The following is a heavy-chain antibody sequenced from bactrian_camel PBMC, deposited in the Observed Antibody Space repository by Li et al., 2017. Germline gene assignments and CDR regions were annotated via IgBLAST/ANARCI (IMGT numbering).Heavy chain of an antibody. CDR1: GDAAISSC. CDR3: AARKVARGSHFSLGRAPALRRDEYNF. D-gene: IGHD2*01. V-gene: IGHV3S1*01. CDR2: LYRRGGST. Sequence: HVQLVESGGGSVQAGGSLTLSCVVSGDAAISSCVAWFRQYPAKEREGVAALYRRGGSTYYSDDVKGRFTISQDNSKNTLFLQMNVLRPEDTAMYYCAARKVARGSHFSLGRAPALRRDEYNFWGHGTQVTVS. J-gene: IGHJ4*01.